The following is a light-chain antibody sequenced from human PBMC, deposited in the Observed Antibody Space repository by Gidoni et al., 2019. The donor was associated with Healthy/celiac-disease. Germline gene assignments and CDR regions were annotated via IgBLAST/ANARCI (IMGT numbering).Light chain of an antibody. CDR3: LQGYNFPWT. V-gene: IGKV1-6*01. J-gene: IGKJ1*01. CDR2: AAS. Sequence: AGKVTQTPSSLSASVGDRVTITCRASQGIRNDLGWYQQKPGKAPKLLIYAASSLQSGVPSRFSGCGSGTDFTLSISSLQPEAFATYYCLQGYNFPWTFGQGTKVEIK. CDR1: QGIRND.